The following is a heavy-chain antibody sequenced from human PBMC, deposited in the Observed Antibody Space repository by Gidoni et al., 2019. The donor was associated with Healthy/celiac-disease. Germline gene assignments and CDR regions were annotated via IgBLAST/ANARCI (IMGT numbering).Heavy chain of an antibody. J-gene: IGHJ3*02. D-gene: IGHD1-7*01. V-gene: IGHV1-3*05. CDR2: INAGNGNT. CDR1: GYTFTSYA. CDR3: ARAGTTVFTFDI. Sequence: QVQLVQSGAEEKKPGASVKVSCKASGYTFTSYAMHWVRQAPGQRLEWMGWINAGNGNTKYSQKFQGRVTITRDTSASTAYMELSSLRSEDTAVYYCARAGTTVFTFDIWGQGTMVTVSS.